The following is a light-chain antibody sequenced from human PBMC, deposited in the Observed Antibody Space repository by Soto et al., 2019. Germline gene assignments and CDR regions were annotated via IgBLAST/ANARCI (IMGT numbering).Light chain of an antibody. CDR2: DAS. V-gene: IGKV3-11*01. Sequence: ETVMTQSPATLSVSPGERATLSCRASQSVSSYLAWYQQKPGQAPRLLIYDASNTATGIPARFSGSGSGTEFTLTISRLEPEDFAVYYCQQRSNWTLTFGGGTKVDI. CDR3: QQRSNWTLT. CDR1: QSVSSY. J-gene: IGKJ4*01.